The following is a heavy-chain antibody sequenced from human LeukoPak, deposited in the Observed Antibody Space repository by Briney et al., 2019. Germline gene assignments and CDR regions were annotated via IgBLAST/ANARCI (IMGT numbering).Heavy chain of an antibody. CDR3: ARAPSEIGGYYPEYFRH. Sequence: GGSLRLSCAASGFTFSSYWMHWVRRAPGKGLVWVSRIKSDGSTNYADSVKGRFTISRDNAKNTVSLQMNSLRAEDTGVYYCARAPSEIGGYYPEYFRHWGQGTLVTVSS. V-gene: IGHV3-74*01. J-gene: IGHJ1*01. CDR2: IKSDGST. D-gene: IGHD3-22*01. CDR1: GFTFSSYW.